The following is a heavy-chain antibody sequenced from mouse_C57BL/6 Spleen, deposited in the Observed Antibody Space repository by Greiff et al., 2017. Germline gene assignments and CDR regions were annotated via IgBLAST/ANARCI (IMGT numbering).Heavy chain of an antibody. D-gene: IGHD1-1*01. J-gene: IGHJ4*01. CDR2: IYPGSGNT. CDR1: GYTFTDYY. Sequence: QVQLQQSGAELVRPGASVKLSCKASGYTFTDYYINWVKQRPGQGLEWIASIYPGSGNTYYNEKFKGKATLTAEKSSSTAYMQLSSLTSEDSAVYFCARDDYGSSYAMAYGGQGTSVTVS. V-gene: IGHV1-76*01. CDR3: ARDDYGSSYAMAY.